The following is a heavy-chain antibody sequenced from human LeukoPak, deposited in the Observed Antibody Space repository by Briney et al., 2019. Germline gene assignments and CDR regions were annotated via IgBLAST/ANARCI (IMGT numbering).Heavy chain of an antibody. Sequence: ASVKVSCKASGYTFTSYYMHWVRQAPGQRLEWMGWINAGNDNTKYSQKFQGRVTITRDTSASTAYMDLSSLTSEDTAVYYCARGGTSSWFRSDFDYWGQGTLVTVSS. V-gene: IGHV1-3*01. CDR2: INAGNDNT. J-gene: IGHJ4*02. D-gene: IGHD6-13*01. CDR1: GYTFTSYY. CDR3: ARGGTSSWFRSDFDY.